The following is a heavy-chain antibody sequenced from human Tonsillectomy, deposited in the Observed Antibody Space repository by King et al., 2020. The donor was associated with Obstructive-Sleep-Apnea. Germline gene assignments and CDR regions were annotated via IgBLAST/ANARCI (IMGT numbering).Heavy chain of an antibody. CDR2: INSTETII. J-gene: IGHJ2*01. CDR3: ARARKATIVDWWFDL. V-gene: IGHV3-11*01. D-gene: IGHD5-24*01. CDR1: GFTFSDHY. Sequence: VHLVESGGGLVKPGGSLRLSCGVSGFTFSDHYMSWIRQAPGKGLEWIAFINSTETIIYYGDPVKGRFTISRDNAKNSLYLQMNSLRVEDTAVYYCARARKATIVDWWFDLWGRGTLVTVSS.